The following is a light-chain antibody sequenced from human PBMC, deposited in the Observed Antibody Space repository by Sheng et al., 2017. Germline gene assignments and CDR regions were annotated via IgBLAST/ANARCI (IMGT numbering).Light chain of an antibody. CDR1: QSVSSN. J-gene: IGKJ1*01. V-gene: IGKV3-15*01. CDR3: QQYTNWPSWT. CDR2: GAS. Sequence: EIVMTQSPATLSVSPGERATLSCRASQSVSSNLAWYQQKPGQAPRLLIYGASTRATGIPARFSGSGSGTEFTLTISSLQSEDFAVYYCQQYTNWPSWTFGQGTEGG.